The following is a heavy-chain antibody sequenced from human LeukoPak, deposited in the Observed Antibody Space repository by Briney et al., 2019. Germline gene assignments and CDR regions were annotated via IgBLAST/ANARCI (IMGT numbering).Heavy chain of an antibody. Sequence: SETLSLTCAVYGGSFSGYYWSWIRQPPGKGLEWIGEINHSGSTNYNPSLKSQVTISVDTSKNQFSLKLSSVTAADTAVYYCARYQLLYLGAFDIWGQGTMVTVSS. CDR1: GGSFSGYY. V-gene: IGHV4-34*01. CDR3: ARYQLLYLGAFDI. CDR2: INHSGST. D-gene: IGHD2-2*02. J-gene: IGHJ3*02.